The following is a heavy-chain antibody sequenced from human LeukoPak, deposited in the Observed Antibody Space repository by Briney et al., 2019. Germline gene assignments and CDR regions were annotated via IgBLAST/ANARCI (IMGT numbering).Heavy chain of an antibody. CDR2: ISGSGGST. V-gene: IGHV3-23*01. Sequence: GGSLRLSCAASGFTFSSYAVSWVRQAPGKGLEWVSAISGSGGSTYYADSVKGRFTISRDNSKNTLYLQMNSLRAEDTAVYYCAKDPPSSSWLYYFDYWGQGTLVTVSS. CDR3: AKDPPSSSWLYYFDY. CDR1: GFTFSSYA. D-gene: IGHD6-13*01. J-gene: IGHJ4*02.